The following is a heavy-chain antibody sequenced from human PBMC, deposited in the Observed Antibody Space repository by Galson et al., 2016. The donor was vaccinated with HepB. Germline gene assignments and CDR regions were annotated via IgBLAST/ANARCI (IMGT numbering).Heavy chain of an antibody. D-gene: IGHD1-14*01. CDR2: ISSSGDST. J-gene: IGHJ4*02. CDR1: GFTFSNCA. CDR3: AKDTAPGHTYGYFDY. V-gene: IGHV3-23*01. Sequence: SLRLSCAASGFTFSNCAMSWVRQAPGKGLEWVSGISSSGDSTYYADSVNSRVAISRDNSKDTLYLEMNSLRDGDTAFYYCAKDTAPGHTYGYFDYWGQGTLVTVSS.